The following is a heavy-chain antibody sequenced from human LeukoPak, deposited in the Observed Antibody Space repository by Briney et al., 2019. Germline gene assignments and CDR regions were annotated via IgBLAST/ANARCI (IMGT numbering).Heavy chain of an antibody. CDR2: IYYSGST. Sequence: PSETLSLTCTVSGGSISSYYWSWIRQPPGKGLEWIGYIYYSGSTNYNPSLKSLGTISVDTSKNQFSLKLSSVTAADTAVYYCAIDRRRGIAAAGRGWFDPGGQGTLVTVS. V-gene: IGHV4-59*01. CDR1: GGSISSYY. CDR3: AIDRRRGIAAAGRGWFDP. J-gene: IGHJ5*02. D-gene: IGHD6-13*01.